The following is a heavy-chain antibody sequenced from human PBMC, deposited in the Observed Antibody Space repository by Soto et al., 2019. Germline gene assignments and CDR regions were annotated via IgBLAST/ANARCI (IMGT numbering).Heavy chain of an antibody. J-gene: IGHJ4*02. CDR1: GGSFSDYY. V-gene: IGHV4-34*01. CDR2: INHSGST. D-gene: IGHD3-16*01. CDR3: ARRCFNSSARFDY. Sequence: SDTLSLTCAVYGGSFSDYYWSWIRQPPGKGLEWIGEINHSGSTNYNPSLKSRVTISVDTSKNQFSLKLSSVTAADTAVYYCARRCFNSSARFDYWGQGTLVTVSS.